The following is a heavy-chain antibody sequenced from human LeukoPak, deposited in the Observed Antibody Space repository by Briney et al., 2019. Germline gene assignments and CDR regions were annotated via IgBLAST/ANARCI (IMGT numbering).Heavy chain of an antibody. CDR2: IYSGGST. V-gene: IGHV4-61*02. CDR3: ASRGFASGYCSRNSCYDYYFYYMDV. Sequence: TSQTLSLTCTVSGASISSGTYYFTWIRQPAGKGLEWIGRIYSGGSTYYNPSLKSRVTISLDPSKNQFSLKLSSVTAADTAVYYCASRGFASGYCSRNSCYDYYFYYMDVWGKGTTVTVSS. D-gene: IGHD2-2*03. J-gene: IGHJ6*03. CDR1: GASISSGTYY.